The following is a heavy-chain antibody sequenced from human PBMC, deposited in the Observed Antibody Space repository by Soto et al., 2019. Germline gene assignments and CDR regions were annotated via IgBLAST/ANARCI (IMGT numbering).Heavy chain of an antibody. D-gene: IGHD3-16*02. V-gene: IGHV3-21*01. Sequence: EVQLVESGGGLVKPGGSLRLSCAASGFTFSSYSMNWVRQAPGKGLEWVSSISSSSSYIYYADSVKGRFTISRDNAKNSLYLQMNSLRAEDTAVYYCARGGPFEVVSYYDYIWGSYRYVRSYYYMDVWGKGTTVTVSS. J-gene: IGHJ6*03. CDR2: ISSSSSYI. CDR1: GFTFSSYS. CDR3: ARGGPFEVVSYYDYIWGSYRYVRSYYYMDV.